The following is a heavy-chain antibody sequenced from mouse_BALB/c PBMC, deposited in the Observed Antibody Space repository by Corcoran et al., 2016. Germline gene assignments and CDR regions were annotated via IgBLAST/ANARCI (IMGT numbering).Heavy chain of an antibody. CDR3: ANYGNYGY. CDR1: GFNIKDTY. Sequence: EVQLQQSGAELVKPGASVKLSCTASGFNIKDTYMHWVKQRPAQGLEWIGRIDPANGNTKYDPKFQGKATITADTSSNTAYLQLSSLTSEDTAVYYCANYGNYGYWGQGTTLTVSS. J-gene: IGHJ2*01. CDR2: IDPANGNT. V-gene: IGHV14-3*02. D-gene: IGHD2-1*01.